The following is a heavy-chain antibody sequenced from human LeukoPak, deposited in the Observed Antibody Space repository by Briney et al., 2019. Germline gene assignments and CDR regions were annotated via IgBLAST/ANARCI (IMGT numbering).Heavy chain of an antibody. CDR3: AAYCSGGSCYSRVRANWFDP. CDR1: GDSISSYY. Sequence: PSETLSLTCTVSGDSISSYYCSWIRQPPGKGLEWIRYIYYSGTTNYNPSLKSRVTIAVDTSKNQFSLKLSSVTAADTAVYYCAAYCSGGSCYSRVRANWFDPWGQGTLVTVSS. CDR2: IYYSGTT. J-gene: IGHJ5*02. D-gene: IGHD2-15*01. V-gene: IGHV4-59*01.